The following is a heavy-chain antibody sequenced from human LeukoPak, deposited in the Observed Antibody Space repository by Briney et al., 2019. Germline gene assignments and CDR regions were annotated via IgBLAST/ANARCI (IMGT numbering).Heavy chain of an antibody. D-gene: IGHD6-6*01. CDR2: INHSGST. Sequence: SETLSLTCAVYGGSFSGYYWSWIRQPPGKGLEWIGEINHSGSTNYNPSLKSRVTISVDTSKNQFSLKLSSVTAADKAVYFCARDNGGSSSSWFDPWGQGTLVTVSS. CDR3: ARDNGGSSSSWFDP. V-gene: IGHV4-34*01. CDR1: GGSFSGYY. J-gene: IGHJ5*02.